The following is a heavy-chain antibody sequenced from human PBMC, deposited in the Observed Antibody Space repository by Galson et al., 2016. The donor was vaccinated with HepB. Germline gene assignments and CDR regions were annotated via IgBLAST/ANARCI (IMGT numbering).Heavy chain of an antibody. CDR1: GFTISTYF. V-gene: IGHV3-7*03. Sequence: SLRLSCAASGFTISTYFMTWVRQAPGMGLEWLANIKQDGSEKNYVDSVKGRFTISRNNARNSLYLQINSLRAEDTAVYYCARDRGWDNGLDVWGQGTTATVSS. D-gene: IGHD1-26*01. J-gene: IGHJ6*02. CDR3: ARDRGWDNGLDV. CDR2: IKQDGSEK.